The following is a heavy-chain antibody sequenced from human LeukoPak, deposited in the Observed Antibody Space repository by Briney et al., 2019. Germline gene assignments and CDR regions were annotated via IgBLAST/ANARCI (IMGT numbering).Heavy chain of an antibody. D-gene: IGHD6-13*01. V-gene: IGHV4-39*01. CDR3: ASRYSSSWPHFDY. CDR2: IYYSGST. CDR1: GGSISSSSYY. Sequence: SENLSLTCTVSGGSISSSSYYWGWIRQPSGKGLEWIGSIYYSGSTYYNPSLKSRVTISVDTSKNQFSLKLSSVTAADTAVYYCASRYSSSWPHFDYWGQGTLVTVSS. J-gene: IGHJ4*02.